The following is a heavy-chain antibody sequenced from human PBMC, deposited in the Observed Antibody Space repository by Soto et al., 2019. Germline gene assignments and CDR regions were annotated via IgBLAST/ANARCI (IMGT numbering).Heavy chain of an antibody. V-gene: IGHV3-11*01. CDR2: ISDTGRNI. CDR3: ARDRGLVAAVIPCYFDY. J-gene: IGHJ4*02. D-gene: IGHD2-15*01. CDR1: GFTFSDQY. Sequence: QVQLVESGGGLVKPGGSLRLSCTASGFTFSDQYMSWIRQAPGKGLEWVSFISDTGRNIYYADSVKGRFTISRDNARNSLYLQMNSLRAEDTAVYYSARDRGLVAAVIPCYFDYWGQGTLVTVSS.